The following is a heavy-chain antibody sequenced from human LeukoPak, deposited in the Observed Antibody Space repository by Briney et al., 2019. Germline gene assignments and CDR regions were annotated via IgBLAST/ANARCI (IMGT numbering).Heavy chain of an antibody. D-gene: IGHD5-18*01. CDR2: ISGSGGST. CDR3: ASGDTAMVNFDY. CDR1: GFTFSSYA. J-gene: IGHJ4*02. V-gene: IGHV3-23*01. Sequence: PGGSLRLSCAASGFTFSSYAMSWVRQAPGKGLEWVSAISGSGGSTYYADSVKGRFAISRDNSKNTLYLQMNSLRAEDTAVYYCASGDTAMVNFDYWGQGTLVTVSS.